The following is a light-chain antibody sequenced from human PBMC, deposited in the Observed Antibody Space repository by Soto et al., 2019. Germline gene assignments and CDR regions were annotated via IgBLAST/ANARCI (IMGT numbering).Light chain of an antibody. Sequence: EIVMTQSPATLSVSPGERATLSCRASQSVSSNLAWYQQKPGQAPSLLIYDISARATGIPTRFSGSGSGTEFTLTLSSLQSEDFAVYYCQQYNDWPLTFGGGTKVDSK. CDR2: DIS. CDR3: QQYNDWPLT. J-gene: IGKJ4*01. CDR1: QSVSSN. V-gene: IGKV3D-15*01.